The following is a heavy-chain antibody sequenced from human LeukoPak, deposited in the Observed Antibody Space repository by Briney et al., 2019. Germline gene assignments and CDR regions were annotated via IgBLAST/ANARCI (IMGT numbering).Heavy chain of an antibody. Sequence: GGSLRLSCAASGFTFSSYAMSWVRQAPGKGLEWVSAISSSGGSTYYADSVKGRFTISRDSSKNTLYLQMNSLRAEDTAVYYCARDPGNVSPGSYFDYWGQGTLVTVSS. CDR2: ISSSGGST. J-gene: IGHJ4*02. CDR3: ARDPGNVSPGSYFDY. V-gene: IGHV3-23*01. CDR1: GFTFSSYA.